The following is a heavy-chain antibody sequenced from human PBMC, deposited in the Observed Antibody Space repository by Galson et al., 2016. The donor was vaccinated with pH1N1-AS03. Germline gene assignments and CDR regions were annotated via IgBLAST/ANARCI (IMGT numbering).Heavy chain of an antibody. Sequence: SETLSLTCTVSSGSISSRDHYWVWIRQTPGKGLEWIGYIYYSGNSYYNPSLKSRVNFSVDTSKNQFSLKLASVTAADTAVYYCAKTVFTDAFDIWSPGTRVSVSS. CDR3: AKTVFTDAFDI. CDR2: IYYSGNS. D-gene: IGHD4-11*01. J-gene: IGHJ3*02. CDR1: SGSISSRDHY. V-gene: IGHV4-39*01.